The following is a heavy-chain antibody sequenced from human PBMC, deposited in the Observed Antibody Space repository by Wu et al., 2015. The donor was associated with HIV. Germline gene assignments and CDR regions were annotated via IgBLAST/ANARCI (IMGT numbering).Heavy chain of an antibody. V-gene: IGHV4-34*01. CDR1: GGVHGESFSTYY. CDR2: VYHSGST. Sequence: QVQLQQWGAGLLKPSETLSLTCAVYGGVHGESFSTYYWSWIRQPPGKGLEWIGEVYHSGSTNYNPSLKSRVTISIDTSKKQFSLKLSSVTAADTAIYYCARRPFWGSYRYFDYWGQGTLVTVSS. D-gene: IGHD3-16*02. J-gene: IGHJ4*02. CDR3: ARRPFWGSYRYFDY.